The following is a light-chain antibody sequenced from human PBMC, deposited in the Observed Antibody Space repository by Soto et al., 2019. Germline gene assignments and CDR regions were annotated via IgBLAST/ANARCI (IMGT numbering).Light chain of an antibody. J-gene: IGLJ1*01. CDR3: CSYADIYTYV. CDR2: DVT. CDR1: ISDVCDYNY. V-gene: IGLV2-11*01. Sequence: QSELTHPRSASWSSVHSITISCTRPISDVCDYNYVSWYQHHAGKAPILMIYDVTKRPSGVPHRFSGSKSGSTASLTISGLQADDEADYYCCSYADIYTYVFGTGTKVTVL.